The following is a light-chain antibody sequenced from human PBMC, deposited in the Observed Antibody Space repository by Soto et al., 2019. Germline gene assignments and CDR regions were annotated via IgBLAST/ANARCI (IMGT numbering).Light chain of an antibody. J-gene: IGKJ1*01. V-gene: IGKV3-20*01. CDR2: GAS. Sequence: EIVLTQSPGTLSLSPGERATLSCRASQSVSSSYLAWYQQKPGQAPRLLIYGASSRPTGIPDRFSGSGSGTDFTLSISRLEPEDFAVYYCQQYGGSTRTFGQGTKVDIK. CDR1: QSVSSSY. CDR3: QQYGGSTRT.